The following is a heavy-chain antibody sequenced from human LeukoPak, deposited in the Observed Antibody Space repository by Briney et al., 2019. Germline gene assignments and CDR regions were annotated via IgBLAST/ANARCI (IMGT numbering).Heavy chain of an antibody. CDR1: GYTFTSYG. Sequence: ASVKVSCKASGYTFTSYGISWVRQAPGQGLEWMGWINPNSGGTNYAQKFQGRVTVTRDTSISTAYMDLSRLRSDDTAVYYCARLILYYFDYWGQGTLVTVSS. CDR3: ARLILYYFDY. J-gene: IGHJ4*02. V-gene: IGHV1-2*02. CDR2: INPNSGGT. D-gene: IGHD3-16*01.